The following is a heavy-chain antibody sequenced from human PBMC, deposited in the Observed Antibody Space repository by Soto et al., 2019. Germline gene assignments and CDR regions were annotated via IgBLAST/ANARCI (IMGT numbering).Heavy chain of an antibody. J-gene: IGHJ4*02. CDR1: GSTFINYG. CDR2: ISAYNGNT. Sequence: ASVKVSCKASGSTFINYGISWVRQAPGQGLERMGWISAYNGNTNYAQNLQGRLTMTTDTSTSTAYMELRSLRSDDTAVYYCARDFPGPLMDSWGQGTLVTVSS. CDR3: ARDFPGPLMDS. V-gene: IGHV1-18*01.